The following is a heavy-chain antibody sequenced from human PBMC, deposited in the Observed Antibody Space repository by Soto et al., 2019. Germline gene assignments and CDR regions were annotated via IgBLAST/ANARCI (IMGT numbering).Heavy chain of an antibody. V-gene: IGHV3-23*01. CDR2: ISGGAGTT. Sequence: EVQLLESGGGLVQPGGSLRLSCAASGFTFSNFAMSWVRRAPGKGLEWVSAISGGAGTTSYADSVKGRFTISRDNYKNTLYLQMNSLRAEDTAVYYCAKEDSSGYYSLDAFDIWGQGTMVTVSS. CDR3: AKEDSSGYYSLDAFDI. J-gene: IGHJ3*02. CDR1: GFTFSNFA. D-gene: IGHD3-22*01.